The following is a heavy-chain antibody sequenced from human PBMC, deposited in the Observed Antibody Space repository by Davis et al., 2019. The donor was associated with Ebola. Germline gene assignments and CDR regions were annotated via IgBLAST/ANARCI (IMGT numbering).Heavy chain of an antibody. Sequence: MPGGSLRLSCTVSGGSISSSSYYWGWVRQPPGKGLEWIGEINHSGSTNYNPSLKSRVTMSVDTSKNQFSLKLSSVTAADTAVYYCARVYCSGGTCYSAYYYGMDVWGQGTTVTVSS. CDR3: ARVYCSGGTCYSAYYYGMDV. V-gene: IGHV4-39*01. CDR1: GGSISSSSYY. J-gene: IGHJ6*02. D-gene: IGHD2-15*01. CDR2: INHSGST.